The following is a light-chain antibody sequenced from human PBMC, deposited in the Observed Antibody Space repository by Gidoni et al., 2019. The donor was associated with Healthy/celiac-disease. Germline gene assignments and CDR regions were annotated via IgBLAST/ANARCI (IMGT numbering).Light chain of an antibody. CDR2: LGS. Sequence: DMVMTQSPLSLPVTPGEPASISCRSSQSLLHSNGYNYLDWYLQKPGQSPQLLIYLGSNRASGVPDRLSGSGSGTDFTLKISRVEAEDVGVYYCMQALQIPDTFGQGTKLEIK. CDR3: MQALQIPDT. J-gene: IGKJ2*01. CDR1: QSLLHSNGYNY. V-gene: IGKV2-28*01.